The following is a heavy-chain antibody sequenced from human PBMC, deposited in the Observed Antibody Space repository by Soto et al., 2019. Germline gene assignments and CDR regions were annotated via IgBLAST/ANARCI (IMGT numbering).Heavy chain of an antibody. Sequence: QVQLVQSGAEVKKPGSSVKVSCKASGGTFSSDSISWVRQAPGQGLEWMGGIIPVFGTTNYAQKFQGRVTITADECTSTVYMELRSLRSDDTAVYSCARGPSADYGDIFPPDYWGQGTLVTVSS. CDR3: ARGPSADYGDIFPPDY. J-gene: IGHJ4*02. CDR2: IIPVFGTT. D-gene: IGHD4-17*01. CDR1: GGTFSSDS. V-gene: IGHV1-69*12.